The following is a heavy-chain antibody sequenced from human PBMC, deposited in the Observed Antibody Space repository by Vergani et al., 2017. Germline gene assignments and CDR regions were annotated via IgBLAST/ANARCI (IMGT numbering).Heavy chain of an antibody. CDR1: GGSISSSY. J-gene: IGHJ4*02. Sequence: QVQLQESGPGLVKPSETLSLTCTVSGGSISSSYWSWIRQPPGKGLEWIGYIHYSGSTNYNPSLKSRVTISVDTSKSQFSLKLSSVTAADTAVYYCAGPRGPYSSSPFTSWGQGTLVTVSS. V-gene: IGHV4-59*01. CDR2: IHYSGST. D-gene: IGHD6-6*01. CDR3: AGPRGPYSSSPFTS.